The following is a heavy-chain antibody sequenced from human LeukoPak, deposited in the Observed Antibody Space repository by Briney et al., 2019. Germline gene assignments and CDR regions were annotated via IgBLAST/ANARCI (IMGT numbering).Heavy chain of an antibody. V-gene: IGHV5-51*01. Sequence: GESLKISCKGSGYSFTSYWIGWVRQMPGKGLEWMGIIYPGDSDTRYSPSFQGQVTISADKSISTAYLQWSSLKASDTAMYYCARVTAYYGRSGYYAPGAFDIWGQGTMVTVSS. CDR3: ARVTAYYGRSGYYAPGAFDI. CDR1: GYSFTSYW. D-gene: IGHD3-22*01. CDR2: IYPGDSDT. J-gene: IGHJ3*02.